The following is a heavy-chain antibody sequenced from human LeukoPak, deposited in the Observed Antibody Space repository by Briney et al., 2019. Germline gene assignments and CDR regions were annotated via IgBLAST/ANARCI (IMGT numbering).Heavy chain of an antibody. CDR2: ISAYNGNT. CDR1: GYTFTSYG. V-gene: IGHV1-18*01. J-gene: IGHJ4*02. CDR3: ARDHEGDGYQYFDY. Sequence: ASVKVSCKASGYTFTSYGISWVRQAPGQGLEWMGWISAYNGNTNYAQKLQGRVTMTTDTSTSAAYMELSSLRSEDTAVYYCARDHEGDGYQYFDYWGQGTLVTVSS. D-gene: IGHD5-24*01.